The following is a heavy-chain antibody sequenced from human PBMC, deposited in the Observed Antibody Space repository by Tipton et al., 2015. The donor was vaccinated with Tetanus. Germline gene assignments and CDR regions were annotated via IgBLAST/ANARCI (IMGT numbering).Heavy chain of an antibody. D-gene: IGHD1-26*01. CDR2: IYYSGST. J-gene: IGHJ4*02. V-gene: IGHV4-31*03. CDR1: GGSISSGGYY. CDR3: ARDQARGARGWNYFDY. Sequence: TLSLTCTVSGGSISSGGYYRSWIRQHPGKGLEWIGDIYYSGSTYYNPSLKSRVTISVGTSKNQFSLKLNSVTAADTAVYYCARDQARGARGWNYFDYWGQGTLVTVSS.